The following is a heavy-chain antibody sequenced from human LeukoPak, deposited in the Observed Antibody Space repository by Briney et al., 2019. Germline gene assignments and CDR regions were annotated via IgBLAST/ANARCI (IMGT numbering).Heavy chain of an antibody. Sequence: ASVKVSCKVSGYTLTELSMHWVRQAPGKGLEWMGGFDPEDGETIYAQKFQGRVTMTEDTSTDTAYMELSSLRSEDTAVYYCATAVVVPAAVRAFDIWGQGTMVTVSS. CDR2: FDPEDGET. CDR1: GYTLTELS. V-gene: IGHV1-24*01. CDR3: ATAVVVPAAVRAFDI. D-gene: IGHD2-2*01. J-gene: IGHJ3*02.